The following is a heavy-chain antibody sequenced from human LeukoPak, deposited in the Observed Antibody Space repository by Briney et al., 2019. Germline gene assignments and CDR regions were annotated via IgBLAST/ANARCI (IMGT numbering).Heavy chain of an antibody. J-gene: IGHJ5*02. Sequence: PGGSLRLSCAASGFTFSSYAMHWVRQAPGKGLEWVAVISYDGSNKYYADSVKGRFTISRDNSKNTLYLQMNSLRAEDTAVYYCAREASYDYVWGSYRSYNWFDPWGQGTLVTVSS. CDR2: ISYDGSNK. CDR3: AREASYDYVWGSYRSYNWFDP. D-gene: IGHD3-16*02. CDR1: GFTFSSYA. V-gene: IGHV3-30-3*01.